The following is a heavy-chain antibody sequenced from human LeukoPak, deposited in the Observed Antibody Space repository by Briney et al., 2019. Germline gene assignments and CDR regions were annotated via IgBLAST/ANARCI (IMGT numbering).Heavy chain of an antibody. D-gene: IGHD3-10*01. J-gene: IGHJ3*01. CDR1: GFNFGSYW. V-gene: IGHV3-7*01. CDR2: LKHDGIEK. Sequence: GGSLRLSCAASGFNFGSYWMDWVRQVPGEGLEWVANLKHDGIEKYLLGSVKGRFDISRDNAKNSLYLQMNNLRVEDTAVYYCAREGMVRGVPDAFDLWGQGIMVTVSS. CDR3: AREGMVRGVPDAFDL.